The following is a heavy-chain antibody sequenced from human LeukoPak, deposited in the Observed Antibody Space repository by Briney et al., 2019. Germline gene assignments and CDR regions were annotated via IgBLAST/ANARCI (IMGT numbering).Heavy chain of an antibody. D-gene: IGHD6-13*01. Sequence: AGGSLRLSCAASGFTFSSYDMHWVRQATGKGLEWVSAIDRAGDPYYPGSVKGRFTISRENAKNSLYLQMNSLRAGDTAVYYCARAYSSTWYDSPLDYWGQGTLVTVSS. CDR1: GFTFSSYD. V-gene: IGHV3-13*05. J-gene: IGHJ4*02. CDR3: ARAYSSTWYDSPLDY. CDR2: IDRAGDP.